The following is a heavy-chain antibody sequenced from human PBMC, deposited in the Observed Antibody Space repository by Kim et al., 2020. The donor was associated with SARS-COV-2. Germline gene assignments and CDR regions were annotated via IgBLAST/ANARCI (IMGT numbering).Heavy chain of an antibody. CDR3: VRFNRDSDLRYYGMDV. J-gene: IGHJ6*02. D-gene: IGHD2-15*01. Sequence: DSVKGRLTISRHDSRNTVFLQMNSLRVEDSAVYYCVRFNRDSDLRYYGMDVWGQGTTVTVSS. V-gene: IGHV3-53*04.